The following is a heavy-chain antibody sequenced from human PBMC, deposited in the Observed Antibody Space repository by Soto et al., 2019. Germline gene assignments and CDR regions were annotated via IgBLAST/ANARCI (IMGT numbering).Heavy chain of an antibody. CDR2: ISSSGSTI. CDR3: ARAYCSGGSCWAWSSWFDP. CDR1: GFTFSDYY. Sequence: GSLRLSCAASGFTFSDYYMSWIRQAPGKGLEWVSYISSSGSTIYYADSVKGRFTISRDNAKNSLYLQMNSLRAEDTAVYYCARAYCSGGSCWAWSSWFDPWGQGTLVTVSS. J-gene: IGHJ5*02. V-gene: IGHV3-11*01. D-gene: IGHD2-15*01.